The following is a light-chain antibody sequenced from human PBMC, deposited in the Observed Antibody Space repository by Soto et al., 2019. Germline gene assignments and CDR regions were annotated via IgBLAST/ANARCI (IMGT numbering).Light chain of an antibody. CDR3: QQYNIWPWT. CDR1: QSISSN. J-gene: IGKJ1*01. Sequence: EIVMTQSPATLSVSPGERATLSCRASQSISSNLAWYQQKPGQAPRLLIYGASTRATGIPARFSGSGSGTELTLTISRLQSEDFAVYYCQQYNIWPWTFGQGTKVEIK. CDR2: GAS. V-gene: IGKV3-15*01.